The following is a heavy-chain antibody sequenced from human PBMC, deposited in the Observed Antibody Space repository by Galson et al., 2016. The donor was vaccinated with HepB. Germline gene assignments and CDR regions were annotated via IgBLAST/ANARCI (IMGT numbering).Heavy chain of an antibody. CDR2: IYYSGST. V-gene: IGHV4-59*01. Sequence: ETLSLTCTISGGSISNYYWSWIRQPPGKGLEWIAYIYYSGSTNQNPSLKSRVTISVDTSKNQFSLQLRSVTAADTAVYYCARDRGSAAGFDYWGQGTLVTVSS. CDR3: ARDRGSAAGFDY. D-gene: IGHD6-13*01. CDR1: GGSISNYY. J-gene: IGHJ4*02.